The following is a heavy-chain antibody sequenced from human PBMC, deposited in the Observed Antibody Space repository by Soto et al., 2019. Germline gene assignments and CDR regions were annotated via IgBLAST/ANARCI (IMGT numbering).Heavy chain of an antibody. CDR1: GFTFSSYG. V-gene: IGHV3-23*01. J-gene: IGHJ6*03. CDR2: LSGGGGST. Sequence: GGSLRLSCVASGFTFSSYGMSWVRQAPEKGLEWVSLLSGGGGSTYYADSVKGRFIISRDNSKNTMYLQMSSLRAEDTAEYYCAKVSHYDFWSGSGYMYVWGKGTTVTVSS. CDR3: AKVSHYDFWSGSGYMYV. D-gene: IGHD3-3*01.